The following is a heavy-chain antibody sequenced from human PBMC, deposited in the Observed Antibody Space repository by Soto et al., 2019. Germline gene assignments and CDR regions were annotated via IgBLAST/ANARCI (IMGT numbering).Heavy chain of an antibody. CDR3: ARAVFGDSSSGTGPYYYYGMYV. J-gene: IGHJ6*02. CDR1: GYTFTGYY. D-gene: IGHD6-13*01. Sequence: ASVKVSCKASGYTFTGYYMHWVRQAPGQGLEWMGWINPNSGGTNYAQKFQGWVTMTRDTSISTAYMELSRLRSDDTAVYYCARAVFGDSSSGTGPYYYYGMYVWGQGTTVTVSS. CDR2: INPNSGGT. V-gene: IGHV1-2*04.